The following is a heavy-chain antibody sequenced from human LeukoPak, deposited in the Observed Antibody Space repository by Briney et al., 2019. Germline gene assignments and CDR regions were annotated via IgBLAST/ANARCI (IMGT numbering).Heavy chain of an antibody. D-gene: IGHD1-26*01. Sequence: ETLSLTCTVSGGSISSSSYWMSWVRQAPGKGLEWVANIKQDGSETYYVGSVKGRFTISRDNAKNSLYLQVNSLRAEDTAVYYCARDKIVGATTLDYWGQGTLVTVSS. J-gene: IGHJ4*02. V-gene: IGHV3-7*01. CDR1: GGSISSSSYW. CDR2: IKQDGSET. CDR3: ARDKIVGATTLDY.